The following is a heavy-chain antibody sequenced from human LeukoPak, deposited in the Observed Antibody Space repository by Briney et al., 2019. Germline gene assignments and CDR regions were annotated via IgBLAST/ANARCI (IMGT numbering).Heavy chain of an antibody. CDR2: INPSGGST. D-gene: IGHD6-13*01. CDR3: ASFSSWYYYYYGMDV. V-gene: IGHV1-46*01. J-gene: IGHJ6*02. Sequence: GASVKVSCKASGYTFTSYYMHWVRQAPGQGLEWMGVINPSGGSTSYAQKFQGRVTMTRDTSTSTVYMELSSLRSEDTAVYYCASFSSWYYYYYGMDVWGQGTTVTVSS. CDR1: GYTFTSYY.